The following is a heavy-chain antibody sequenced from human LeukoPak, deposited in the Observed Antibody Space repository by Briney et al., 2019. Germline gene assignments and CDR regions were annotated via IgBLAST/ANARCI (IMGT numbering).Heavy chain of an antibody. CDR3: ARVGRYCSSSSCYPRVYYMDV. Sequence: SETLSLTCAVYGGSFSGYYWSWIRQPPGKGLEWIGEINHSGSTNYNPSLKSRVTISVDTSKKQFSLKLRPVTAADTAVYYCARVGRYCSSSSCYPRVYYMDVWGKGTTVTVSS. J-gene: IGHJ6*03. V-gene: IGHV4-34*01. CDR1: GGSFSGYY. CDR2: INHSGST. D-gene: IGHD2-2*01.